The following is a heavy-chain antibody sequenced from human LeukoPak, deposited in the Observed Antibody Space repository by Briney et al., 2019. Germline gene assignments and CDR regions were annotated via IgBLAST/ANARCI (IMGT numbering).Heavy chain of an antibody. Sequence: SETLSLTCTISGGFISSSSYYWGWIRQPPGKGLEWIGSIYYSGSTYYNPSLKSRVTISVDTSKNQFSLKLSSVTAADTAVYYCARDGYGDYDYYMDVWGKGTTVTVS. CDR1: GGFISSSSYY. D-gene: IGHD4/OR15-4a*01. CDR2: IYYSGST. CDR3: ARDGYGDYDYYMDV. J-gene: IGHJ6*03. V-gene: IGHV4-39*07.